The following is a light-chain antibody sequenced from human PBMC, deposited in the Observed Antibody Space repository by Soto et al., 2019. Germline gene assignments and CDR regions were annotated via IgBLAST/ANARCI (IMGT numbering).Light chain of an antibody. CDR2: EVS. V-gene: IGLV2-8*01. CDR1: SSDVGGYNY. CDR3: SSYAGSNNPVV. J-gene: IGLJ2*01. Sequence: QSALTQPPSASGSPGQSVTISCTGTSSDVGGYNYVSWYQQHPGKAPKLMIYEVSKRPSRVPDRFSGSKSGNTASLTVSGLQAEDEADYYCSSYAGSNNPVVFGGGTKLTVL.